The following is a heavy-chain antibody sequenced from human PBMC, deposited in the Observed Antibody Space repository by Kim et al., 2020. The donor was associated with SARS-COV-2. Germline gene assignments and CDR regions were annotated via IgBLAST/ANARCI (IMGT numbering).Heavy chain of an antibody. CDR1: GFTFSNAW. V-gene: IGHV3-15*01. CDR2: IKSKTDGGTT. J-gene: IGHJ6*02. Sequence: GGSLRLSCAASGFTFSNAWMSWVRQAPGKGLEWVGRIKSKTDGGTTDYAAPVKGRFTISRDDSKNTLHLQMNSLKTEDTAVYYCTTHSLGYYYGMDVWGQGTTVTVSS. CDR3: TTHSLGYYYGMDV. D-gene: IGHD2-15*01.